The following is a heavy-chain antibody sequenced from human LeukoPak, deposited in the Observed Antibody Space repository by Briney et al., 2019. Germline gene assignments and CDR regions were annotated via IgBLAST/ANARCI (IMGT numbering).Heavy chain of an antibody. Sequence: KTGGSLRLSCAASGFTFSSYDMHWVRQAPGKGLEWVSYISSSSSYKYYADSEKRLFIISRDNAKNFLLLKKNILTAEDTAVYYCARDPKSDCESGGFDPWGQGTLVTVSS. V-gene: IGHV3-21*05. CDR1: GFTFSSYD. J-gene: IGHJ5*02. D-gene: IGHD2-21*02. CDR2: ISSSSSYK. CDR3: ARDPKSDCESGGFDP.